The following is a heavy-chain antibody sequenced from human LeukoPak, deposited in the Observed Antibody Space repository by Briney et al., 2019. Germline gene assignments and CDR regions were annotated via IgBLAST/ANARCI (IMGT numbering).Heavy chain of an antibody. J-gene: IGHJ4*02. D-gene: IGHD5-18*01. CDR1: GFTFSSYE. V-gene: IGHV3-7*01. CDR2: IKQDGSEK. Sequence: GGSLRLSCAASGFTFSSYEMNWVRQAPGKGLEWVANIKQDGSEKYYVDSVKGRFTISRDNAKNSLYLQMNSLRAEDTAVYYCARSVDTAMVTISYYFDYWGQGTLVTVSS. CDR3: ARSVDTAMVTISYYFDY.